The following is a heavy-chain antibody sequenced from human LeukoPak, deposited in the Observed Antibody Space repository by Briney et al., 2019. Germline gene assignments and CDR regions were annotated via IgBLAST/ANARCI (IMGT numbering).Heavy chain of an antibody. CDR1: GYTFTSYG. Sequence: ASVKVSCKASGYTFTSYGISWVRQAPGQGLEWMGWISAYNGNTNYAQKLQGRVTMTTDTSTSTAYMELRSLRSDDTAVYYCARDPYSSGWYGPLDYWGQGTQVTVSS. D-gene: IGHD6-19*01. V-gene: IGHV1-18*01. J-gene: IGHJ4*02. CDR3: ARDPYSSGWYGPLDY. CDR2: ISAYNGNT.